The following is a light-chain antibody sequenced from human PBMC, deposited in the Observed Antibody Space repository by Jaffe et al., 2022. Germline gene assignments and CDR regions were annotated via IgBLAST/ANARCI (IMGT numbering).Light chain of an antibody. J-gene: IGKJ4*01. CDR2: DAS. V-gene: IGKV3-20*01. CDR3: QQYISSPLT. CDR1: QSLTSNS. Sequence: EIVLTQSPGTLSLSPGERATLSCRASQSLTSNSLAWYQQKPGQAPSLLIYDASNRATGIPDRFSGSGSGTDFTLTISRLEPEDFAVYYCQQYISSPLTFGGGTKVEIK.